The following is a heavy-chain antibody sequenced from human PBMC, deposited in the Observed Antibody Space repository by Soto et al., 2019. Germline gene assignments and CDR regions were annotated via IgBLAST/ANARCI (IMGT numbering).Heavy chain of an antibody. V-gene: IGHV3-7*01. D-gene: IGHD6-19*01. Sequence: EVQLVESGGGLVQPGGSLRLSCAASGFIFRSYWMSWVRQAPGKGLEWVANINQDGSEKYYVDSVKGRFIISRDNAKNSLDLQMNSLRVEDTAVYYCARDGVEAGLYLDNWGQGTLVTVSS. CDR3: ARDGVEAGLYLDN. CDR2: INQDGSEK. CDR1: GFIFRSYW. J-gene: IGHJ4*02.